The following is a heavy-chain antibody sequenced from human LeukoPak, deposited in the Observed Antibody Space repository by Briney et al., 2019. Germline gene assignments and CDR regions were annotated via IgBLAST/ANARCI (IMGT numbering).Heavy chain of an antibody. D-gene: IGHD1-1*01. Sequence: PSETLSLTCTVSGGSISSYYCSWIRQPPGKGLYWIGYIYGGGSTNYNPSLTRRVTISVDTSKNQFSLSLSSVTAADTAVYYCARDWKGGLDYWGQGTLVTVAS. V-gene: IGHV4-4*08. J-gene: IGHJ4*02. CDR2: IYGGGST. CDR1: GGSISSYY. CDR3: ARDWKGGLDY.